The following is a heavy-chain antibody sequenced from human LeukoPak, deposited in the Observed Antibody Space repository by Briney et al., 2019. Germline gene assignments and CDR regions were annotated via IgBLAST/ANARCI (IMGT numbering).Heavy chain of an antibody. D-gene: IGHD7-27*01. J-gene: IGHJ3*02. Sequence: PSETLSLTCNVSGYSLSSDYYGGWIRQRPGKGLEWIGIVFHGGNSYYNPSLQSRATISVDPSKNQFSLKLSSVTAADTAVYYCARPSNWGSTYDAFDIWGQGTMVTVSS. CDR1: GYSLSSDYY. V-gene: IGHV4-38-2*02. CDR2: VFHGGNS. CDR3: ARPSNWGSTYDAFDI.